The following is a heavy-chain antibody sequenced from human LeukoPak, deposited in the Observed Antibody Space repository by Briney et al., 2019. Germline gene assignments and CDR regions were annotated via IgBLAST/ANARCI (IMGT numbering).Heavy chain of an antibody. CDR1: GFTFSSYS. J-gene: IGHJ5*02. D-gene: IGHD3-3*01. Sequence: PGGSLRLSCAASGFTFSSYSMNWVRQAPGKGLEWVSSISRSSSYIYYADSVKGRFTISRDNAKNSLYLQMTSLRAEDTAVYYCARDPRAYYDFWSGYYGVWFDPWGQGTPVTVSS. CDR3: ARDPRAYYDFWSGYYGVWFDP. CDR2: ISRSSSYI. V-gene: IGHV3-21*01.